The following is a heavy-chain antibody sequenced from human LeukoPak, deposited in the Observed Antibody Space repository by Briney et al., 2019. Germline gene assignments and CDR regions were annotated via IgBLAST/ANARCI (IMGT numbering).Heavy chain of an antibody. V-gene: IGHV3-23*01. D-gene: IGHD6-19*01. J-gene: IGHJ5*02. CDR1: SHYA. Sequence: GESLRLSWAAFSHYAMYWVRQSTGKGLEWVPSIDASGGATYYADSVRGRFTDSRDNSKNTFYLQMNNLRAEDTAVYFCARGSGSGWYGWFAPWGQGTLVTVSS. CDR3: ARGSGSGWYGWFAP. CDR2: IDASGGAT.